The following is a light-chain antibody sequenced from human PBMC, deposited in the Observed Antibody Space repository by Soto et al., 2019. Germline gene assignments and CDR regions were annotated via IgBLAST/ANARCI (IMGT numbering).Light chain of an antibody. Sequence: DIQMTQSPSSLSASVGDRVTITCRASQNIDSYLNWYQQRPGKAPKLLIHDASSLQSGVLSRFCCSGSGTDFALTINSLQHEEFATYYCQQINSYPLSFGGGRKADIK. J-gene: IGKJ4*01. CDR1: QNIDSY. V-gene: IGKV1-39*01. CDR2: DAS. CDR3: QQINSYPLS.